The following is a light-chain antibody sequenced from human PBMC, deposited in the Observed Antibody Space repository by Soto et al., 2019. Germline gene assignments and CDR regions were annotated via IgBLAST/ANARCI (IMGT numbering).Light chain of an antibody. CDR2: DAS. J-gene: IGKJ5*01. CDR1: QGISSW. Sequence: DIQMTQSPSSVSASLGDRVTITCRASQGISSWLAWYQQKPGKAPNLLIYDASNLEIGVPSRLSGSGSGTHFTFTISSLQTEDIGTYYCQQYDILPITFGRGTRLEI. CDR3: QQYDILPIT. V-gene: IGKV1-33*01.